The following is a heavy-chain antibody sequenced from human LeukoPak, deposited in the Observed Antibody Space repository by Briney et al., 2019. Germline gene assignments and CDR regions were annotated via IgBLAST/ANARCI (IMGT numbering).Heavy chain of an antibody. CDR3: AREEGIYGSGSYCLDY. Sequence: ASVTVSCKASGYTFTGYYMHWVRQAPGQGLEWMGWINPNSGGTNYAQKFQGWVTMTRDTSISTAYMELSRLRSDDTAMYYCAREEGIYGSGSYCLDYWGQGTLVTVSS. CDR1: GYTFTGYY. V-gene: IGHV1-2*04. D-gene: IGHD3-10*01. CDR2: INPNSGGT. J-gene: IGHJ4*02.